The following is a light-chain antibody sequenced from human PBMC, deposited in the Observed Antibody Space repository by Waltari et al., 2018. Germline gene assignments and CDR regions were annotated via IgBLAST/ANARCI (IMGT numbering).Light chain of an antibody. CDR2: DAS. Sequence: SGMSNHTVTSYFGVCHQKNRQAPVLLIYDASNRANAVPAKFSSGGSGADFAFTISSREPDDDAVYYCLQRSSWPWTFGQGTRVEIK. J-gene: IGKJ1*01. CDR3: LQRSSWPWT. V-gene: IGKV3-11*01. CDR1: HTVTSY.